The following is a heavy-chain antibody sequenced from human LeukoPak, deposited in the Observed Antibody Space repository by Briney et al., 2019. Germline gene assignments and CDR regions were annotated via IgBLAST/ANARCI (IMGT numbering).Heavy chain of an antibody. CDR3: AKVQLERRELLPNFDY. J-gene: IGHJ4*02. CDR2: MSYDGRNT. D-gene: IGHD1-1*01. CDR1: GFTFSSYG. V-gene: IGHV3-30*18. Sequence: GGSLRLSCAASGFTFSSYGMHWVRQAPGKGLEWVAVMSYDGRNTYYADSVKGRFTISRDNSKDTLYLQMNSLRVEDTAVYYCAKVQLERRELLPNFDYWGQGTLVTVSS.